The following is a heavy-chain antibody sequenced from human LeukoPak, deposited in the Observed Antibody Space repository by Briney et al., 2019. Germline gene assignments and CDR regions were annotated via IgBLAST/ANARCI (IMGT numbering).Heavy chain of an antibody. V-gene: IGHV4-4*07. J-gene: IGHJ4*02. CDR3: ARDLRYGAYFDY. Sequence: SETLSLTCTVSGGSISSYYWSWLRQPAGKGLEWIGRIYTSGSTNYNPSLKSRVTISVDTSKNQFSLKLSSVTAADTAVYYCARDLRYGAYFDYWGQGTLVTVSS. CDR1: GGSISSYY. D-gene: IGHD4-17*01. CDR2: IYTSGST.